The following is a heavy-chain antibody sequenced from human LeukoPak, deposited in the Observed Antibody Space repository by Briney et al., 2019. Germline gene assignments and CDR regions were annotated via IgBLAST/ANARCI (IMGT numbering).Heavy chain of an antibody. J-gene: IGHJ4*02. D-gene: IGHD5-24*01. V-gene: IGHV4-39*07. CDR3: AREERWLQWGGVIEYYFDY. CDR1: GGSISSSSYY. Sequence: SETLSLTCTVSGGSISSSSYYWGWIRQPPGKGLEWIGSIYYSGSTYYNPSLKSRVTISVDTSKNQFSLKLSSVTAADTAVYYCAREERWLQWGGVIEYYFDYWGQGTLVTVSS. CDR2: IYYSGST.